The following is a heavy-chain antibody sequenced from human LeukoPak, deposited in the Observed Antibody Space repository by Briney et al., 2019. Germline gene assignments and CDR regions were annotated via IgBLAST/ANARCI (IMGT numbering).Heavy chain of an antibody. CDR3: ARHYGP. CDR2: IYESGSA. J-gene: IGHJ5*02. V-gene: IGHV4-39*01. D-gene: IGHD3-16*01. CDR1: GGSISSSFNY. Sequence: SETLFLTCTVSGGSISSSFNYWAWIRQPPGKGLEWIGSIYESGSAYYNPSLKSRITMSVDTSENQFSLKLTPVTAADTAVYYCARHYGPWGQGTLVTVSS.